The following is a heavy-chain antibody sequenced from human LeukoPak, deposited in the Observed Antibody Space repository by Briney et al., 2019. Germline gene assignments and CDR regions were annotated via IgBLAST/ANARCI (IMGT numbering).Heavy chain of an antibody. J-gene: IGHJ4*02. CDR1: GFTFSNAW. CDR3: TTGLDIVVVVAAVGVDY. V-gene: IGHV3-15*01. Sequence: GGFLRLSCAASGFTFSNAWMSWVRQAPGKGLEWVGRIKSKTDGGTTDYAAPVKGRFTISRDDSKNTLYLQMNSLKTEDTAVYYCTTGLDIVVVVAAVGVDYWGQGTLVTVSS. D-gene: IGHD2-15*01. CDR2: IKSKTDGGTT.